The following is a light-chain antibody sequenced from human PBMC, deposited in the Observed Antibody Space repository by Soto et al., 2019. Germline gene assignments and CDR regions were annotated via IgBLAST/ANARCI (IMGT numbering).Light chain of an antibody. CDR3: AEWDDRLSGPHYV. Sequence: QSVLTQPPSASGTPGQRVTISRSGSSSNLGSNYVYWYQQLPGTAPKLLIYRNNQRPSGVPNRFSGSKSGTSASLAISGLRSEDDADYSCAEWDDRLSGPHYVFGTGTKVTVL. CDR1: SSNLGSNY. V-gene: IGLV1-47*01. J-gene: IGLJ1*01. CDR2: RNN.